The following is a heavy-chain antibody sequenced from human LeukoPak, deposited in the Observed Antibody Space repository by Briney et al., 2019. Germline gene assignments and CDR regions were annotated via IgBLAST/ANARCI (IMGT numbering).Heavy chain of an antibody. V-gene: IGHV4-39*01. CDR2: IYFSGST. CDR3: ARAPGIGGSYRL. CDR1: GCSISSSSSYY. J-gene: IGHJ4*02. D-gene: IGHD3-16*02. Sequence: SETLSLTCTVSGCSISSSSSYYWGWIRQPPGKGLERIGSIYFSGSTYYNPSLKSRVTISVDTSKDQFSLKLSSMTAADTAVYYCARAPGIGGSYRLWGQGTLVTVSS.